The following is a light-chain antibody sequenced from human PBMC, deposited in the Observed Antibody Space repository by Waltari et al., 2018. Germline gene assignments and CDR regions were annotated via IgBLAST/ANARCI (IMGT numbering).Light chain of an antibody. CDR3: SSYTSSSTWV. Sequence: QSALTQPASVSGSPGQSITISCTGTSSDVGGYNYVSWYQQHPGKAPNLMIYDVSKRPAGVSNRFSGSKAGNTASLTISGLQAEDEADYYCSSYTSSSTWVVGGGTKLTVL. V-gene: IGLV2-14*01. CDR2: DVS. CDR1: SSDVGGYNY. J-gene: IGLJ3*02.